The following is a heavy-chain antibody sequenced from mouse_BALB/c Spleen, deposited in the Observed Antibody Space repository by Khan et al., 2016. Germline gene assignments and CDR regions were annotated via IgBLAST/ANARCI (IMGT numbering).Heavy chain of an antibody. CDR1: GFSLTSYG. D-gene: IGHD2-2*01. CDR3: ARNGYDYAMDY. Sequence: VQLQESGPGLVQPSHTLTITCTASGFSLTSYGVHWVRQSPGKGLEWLGVIWRVGSTDYNAAFIAMLSISKDNSNSPVFFKMNRRKANDTAIYYCARNGYDYAMDYWGQGTTVTVSS. J-gene: IGHJ4*01. V-gene: IGHV2-2*02. CDR2: IWRVGST.